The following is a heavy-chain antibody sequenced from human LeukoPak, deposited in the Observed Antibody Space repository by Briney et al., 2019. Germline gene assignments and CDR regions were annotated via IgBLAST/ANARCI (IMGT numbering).Heavy chain of an antibody. V-gene: IGHV1-2*02. Sequence: GASVKVPCKASGYTFTGYYMHWVRQAPGQGREWMGWINPNSGGTNYAQKFQGRVTMTRDTSISTAYMELRRLRSDDTAVYYCATSITMIVVVITHPFDYWGQGTLVTVSS. J-gene: IGHJ4*02. CDR2: INPNSGGT. CDR1: GYTFTGYY. D-gene: IGHD3-22*01. CDR3: ATSITMIVVVITHPFDY.